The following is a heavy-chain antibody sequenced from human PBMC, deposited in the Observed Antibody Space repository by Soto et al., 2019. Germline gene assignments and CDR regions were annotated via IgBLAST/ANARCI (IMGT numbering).Heavy chain of an antibody. D-gene: IGHD2-2*01. J-gene: IGHJ4*02. Sequence: EVQLVESGGGVVRPGGSLRLSCAASGFTFDDYGMSWVRQGPGKGLEWVSDINWNGGNTHYADSVKGRFTISRDNAKNSLYLQMNSLRAEDTALYYCARDLSSHVPFDYWGQGTLVTVSS. CDR2: INWNGGNT. CDR3: ARDLSSHVPFDY. V-gene: IGHV3-20*04. CDR1: GFTFDDYG.